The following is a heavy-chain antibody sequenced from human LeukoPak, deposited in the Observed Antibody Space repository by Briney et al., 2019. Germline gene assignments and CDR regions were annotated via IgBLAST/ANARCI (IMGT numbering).Heavy chain of an antibody. D-gene: IGHD6-19*01. V-gene: IGHV3-11*01. CDR3: AKGSTKIAVAGTVTWFDP. CDR2: ISSSGSTI. J-gene: IGHJ5*02. Sequence: GGSLRLSCAASGFTFSDYYMSWIRQAPGKGLEWVSYISSSGSTIYYADSVKGRFTISRDNAKNSLYLQMNSLRAEDTAVYYCAKGSTKIAVAGTVTWFDPWGQGTPVTVSS. CDR1: GFTFSDYY.